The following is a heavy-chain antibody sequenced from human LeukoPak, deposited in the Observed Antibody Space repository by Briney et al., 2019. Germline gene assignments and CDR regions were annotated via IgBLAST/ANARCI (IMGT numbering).Heavy chain of an antibody. CDR3: ARQVDPYYYDSSGYFDY. V-gene: IGHV4-59*08. Sequence: SETLSLTCTVSGGSISSYYWSWIRQPPGKGLEWIGYIYYSGSTNYNPSLKSRVTISVDTSKNQFSLKLSSVTAADTAVYYCARQVDPYYYDSSGYFDYWGQGTLVTVSP. D-gene: IGHD3-22*01. CDR1: GGSISSYY. J-gene: IGHJ4*02. CDR2: IYYSGST.